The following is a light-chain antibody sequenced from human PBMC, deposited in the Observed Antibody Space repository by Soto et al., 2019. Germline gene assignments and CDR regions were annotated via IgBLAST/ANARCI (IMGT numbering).Light chain of an antibody. J-gene: IGLJ3*02. CDR1: SGHISYI. V-gene: IGLV4-60*02. Sequence: QAVLTQSSSASASLGSSVRLTCSLSSGHISYIIAWHQHQPGKAPQYLMKLEGSGAYNKGSGVPDRFSGSSSGADRYLTISNLHFEDEANYYCETWDRNSWVFGGGTKVTVL. CDR3: ETWDRNSWV. CDR2: LEGSGAY.